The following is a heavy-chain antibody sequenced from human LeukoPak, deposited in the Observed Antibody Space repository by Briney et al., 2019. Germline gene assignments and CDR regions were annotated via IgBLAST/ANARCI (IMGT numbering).Heavy chain of an antibody. V-gene: IGHV3-30*18. CDR1: GFTFSSYG. CDR2: ISYNGSNN. D-gene: IGHD1-14*01. CDR3: AKGFTGMDF. J-gene: IGHJ4*02. Sequence: GGSLRLSCAASGFTFSSYGMHWVRQAPGKGLEWVAVISYNGSNNYYADSVKGRLSISRDNSRDTLYLQMNGLRAEDTAVYYCAKGFTGMDFWGQGSLVTVSS.